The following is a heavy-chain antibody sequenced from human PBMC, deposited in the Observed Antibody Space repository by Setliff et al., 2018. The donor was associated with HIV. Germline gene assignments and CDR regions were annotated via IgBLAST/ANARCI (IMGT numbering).Heavy chain of an antibody. V-gene: IGHV4-39*01. CDR3: ASGEDSGTYGEPYDS. D-gene: IGHD1-26*01. Sequence: SETLSLTCTVSGDSINSGPYSWGWIRQPPGKGLESIGSISYGGNTYYNPSLKSRVLISGDTSKNQFALKLSSVTAADTGVYYCASGEDSGTYGEPYDSWGQGALVTVSS. J-gene: IGHJ4*02. CDR2: ISYGGNT. CDR1: GDSINSGPYS.